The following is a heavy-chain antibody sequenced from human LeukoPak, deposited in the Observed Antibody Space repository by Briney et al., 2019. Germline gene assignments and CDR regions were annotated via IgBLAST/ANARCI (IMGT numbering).Heavy chain of an antibody. J-gene: IGHJ4*02. D-gene: IGHD3/OR15-3a*01. V-gene: IGHV3-23*01. CDR2: ISGSGGST. CDR3: AKEDFMASFFDY. Sequence: PRRSLRLSYAASGLTFSSYAMSWVRQAPGEGLEWVSAISGSGGSTYYADSVKGRFTISRDNSKNTLYLQMNSLRAEDTAVYYCAKEDFMASFFDYWGQGTLVTVSS. CDR1: GLTFSSYA.